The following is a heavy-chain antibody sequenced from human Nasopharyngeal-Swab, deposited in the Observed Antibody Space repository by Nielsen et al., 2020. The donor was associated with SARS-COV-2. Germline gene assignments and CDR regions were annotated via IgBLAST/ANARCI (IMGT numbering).Heavy chain of an antibody. Sequence: ASAKVSCKASGYTFTSYGISWVRQAPGQGLEWMGWISAYNGNTNYAQKFQGRVTMTRNTSISTAYMELSSLRSEDTAVYYCARELGYSTPGYWGQGTLVTVSS. J-gene: IGHJ4*02. CDR1: GYTFTSYG. CDR3: ARELGYSTPGY. D-gene: IGHD6-13*01. V-gene: IGHV1-18*01. CDR2: ISAYNGNT.